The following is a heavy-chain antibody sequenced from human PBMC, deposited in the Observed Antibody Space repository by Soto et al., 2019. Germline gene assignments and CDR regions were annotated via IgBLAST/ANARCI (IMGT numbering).Heavy chain of an antibody. J-gene: IGHJ6*02. D-gene: IGHD7-27*01. CDR2: IKSKTDGGTT. Sequence: GGSLRLSCAASGFTFSNAWMNWVRQAPGKGLEWVGRIKSKTDGGTTDYAAPVKGRFTISRDDSKNTLYLQMNSLKTEDTAVYYCWGPQGYYYYGMDVWGQGTTVTVSS. V-gene: IGHV3-15*07. CDR3: WGPQGYYYYGMDV. CDR1: GFTFSNAW.